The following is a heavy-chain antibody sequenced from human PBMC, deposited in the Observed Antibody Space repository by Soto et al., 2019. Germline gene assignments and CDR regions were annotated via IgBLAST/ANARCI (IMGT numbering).Heavy chain of an antibody. J-gene: IGHJ6*03. CDR2: IWYDGSNK. V-gene: IGHV3-33*01. D-gene: IGHD2-2*01. CDR3: AREQSDIVVVPAAMPDYYYYYMDV. CDR1: GFTFSSYG. Sequence: GGSLRLSCAASGFTFSSYGMHWVRQAPGKGLEWVAVIWYDGSNKYYADSVKGRFTISRDNSKNTLYLQMNSLRAEDTAVYYCAREQSDIVVVPAAMPDYYYYYMDVWGKGTTVTVSS.